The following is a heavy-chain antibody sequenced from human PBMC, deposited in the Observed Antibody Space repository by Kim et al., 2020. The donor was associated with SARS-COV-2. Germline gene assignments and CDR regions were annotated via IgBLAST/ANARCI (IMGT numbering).Heavy chain of an antibody. V-gene: IGHV4-34*01. D-gene: IGHD3-10*01. Sequence: SETLSLTCAVYGGSFSGYYWSWIRQPPGKGLEWIGEINHSGSTNYNPFLKSRVTISVDTSKNQFSLKLSSVTAADTAVYYCARGDRGSGSYVTDYWGQGTLVTVSS. CDR2: INHSGST. J-gene: IGHJ4*02. CDR1: GGSFSGYY. CDR3: ARGDRGSGSYVTDY.